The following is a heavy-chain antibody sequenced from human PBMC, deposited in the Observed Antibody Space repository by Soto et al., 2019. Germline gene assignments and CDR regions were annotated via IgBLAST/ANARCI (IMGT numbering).Heavy chain of an antibody. CDR1: GFIPSSYA. CDR2: ISGSGGAT. Sequence: GGSLRLSCVVSGFIPSSYAMSWVRQAPGKGLERVSGISGSGGATSYADSVKGRFTTSRDNSKNTLYLQMNSLSAEDTAIYYCAKDAIMVSSSFNYFDFWGQGALVTVSS. V-gene: IGHV3-23*01. D-gene: IGHD6-13*01. CDR3: AKDAIMVSSSFNYFDF. J-gene: IGHJ4*02.